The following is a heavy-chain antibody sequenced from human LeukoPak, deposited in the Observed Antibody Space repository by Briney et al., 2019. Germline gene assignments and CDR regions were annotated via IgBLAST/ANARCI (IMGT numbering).Heavy chain of an antibody. V-gene: IGHV3-53*04. Sequence: GGSLRLSCAASGFTVSTNYMSWVRQAPGKGLEWVSVIYSGGSTYYADSVKGRFTISRHNSENTLYLQMNSLRAEDTAVYYCARDRVSSGYNYYYYGMDVWGQGTTVTVSS. D-gene: IGHD3-22*01. CDR2: IYSGGST. CDR1: GFTVSTNY. J-gene: IGHJ6*02. CDR3: ARDRVSSGYNYYYYGMDV.